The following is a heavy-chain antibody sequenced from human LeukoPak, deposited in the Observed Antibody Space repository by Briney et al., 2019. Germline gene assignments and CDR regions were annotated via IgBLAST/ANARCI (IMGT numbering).Heavy chain of an antibody. CDR3: ARDPNCSSPSCHDIDYYYYMDV. J-gene: IGHJ6*03. CDR2: INPSSGDK. D-gene: IGHD2-2*01. V-gene: IGHV1-2*02. CDR1: GYTFTGYY. Sequence: GASVKVSCKASGYTFTGYYMHWVRQAPGQGLEWMGWINPSSGDKNYAQQFQGRVTMTRDTSISTAYMELKRLRSDDTAVYYCARDPNCSSPSCHDIDYYYYMDVWGKGTTVTVSS.